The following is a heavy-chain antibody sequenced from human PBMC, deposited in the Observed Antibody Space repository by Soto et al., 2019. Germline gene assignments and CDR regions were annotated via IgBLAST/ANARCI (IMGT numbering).Heavy chain of an antibody. Sequence: AVSLRLSCAASGFTFSSYAMSWVRQAPGKGLEWVSAISGSGGSTYYADSVKGRFTISRDNSKNTLYLQMNSLRAEDTAVYYCAKVPTRGGSGWFYYYYGMDVWGQGTTVTGSS. V-gene: IGHV3-23*01. D-gene: IGHD6-19*01. CDR2: ISGSGGST. CDR1: GFTFSSYA. J-gene: IGHJ6*02. CDR3: AKVPTRGGSGWFYYYYGMDV.